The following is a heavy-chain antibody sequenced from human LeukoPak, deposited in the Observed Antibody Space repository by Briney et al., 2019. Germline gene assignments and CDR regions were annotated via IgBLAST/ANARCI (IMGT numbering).Heavy chain of an antibody. D-gene: IGHD3-16*01. CDR3: ARAGYDYVWAGGYFDY. CDR1: GGSISSSSYY. CDR2: IYYSGST. Sequence: PSETLSLTCTVSGGSISSSSYYWGWIRQPPGQGLVWIGSIYYSGSTYYNPSLKSRVTISVDTSKNQFSLKLSSVTAADTAVYYCARAGYDYVWAGGYFDYWGQGTLVTVSS. J-gene: IGHJ4*02. V-gene: IGHV4-39*07.